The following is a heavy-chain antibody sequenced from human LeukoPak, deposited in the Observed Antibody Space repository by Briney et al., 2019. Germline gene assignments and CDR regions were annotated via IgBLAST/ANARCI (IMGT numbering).Heavy chain of an antibody. CDR3: AKDFLRNMVLGFDY. J-gene: IGHJ4*02. D-gene: IGHD3-10*01. CDR1: GFAFASFA. CDR2: IIGSGGNT. V-gene: IGHV3-23*01. Sequence: GGSLRLSCAASGFAFASFALSWVRQAPGKGLEWVSTIIGSGGNTYYADSVKGRFTISRNNSKNTLYLQMNSLRAEDTAIYYCAKDFLRNMVLGFDYWGQGTLVTVSS.